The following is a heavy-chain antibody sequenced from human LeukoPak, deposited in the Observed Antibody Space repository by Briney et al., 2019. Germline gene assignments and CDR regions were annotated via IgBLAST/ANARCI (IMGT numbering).Heavy chain of an antibody. V-gene: IGHV3-66*01. D-gene: IGHD1-26*01. CDR3: ARAYSGSYFDY. J-gene: IGHJ4*02. CDR1: GFTLSNYY. CDR2: IYSGGST. Sequence: GGSLRLSCAASGFTLSNYYMTWVRQAPGKGLEWVSVIYSGGSTYYADSVKGRFTISRDNSKNTLYLQMNSLRAEDTAVYYCARAYSGSYFDYWGQGTLVTVSS.